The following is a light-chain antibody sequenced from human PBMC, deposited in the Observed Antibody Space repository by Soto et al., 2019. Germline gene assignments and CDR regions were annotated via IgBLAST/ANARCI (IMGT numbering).Light chain of an antibody. CDR3: SSYAGSTLYV. CDR1: SSDVGGYNY. CDR2: EVS. V-gene: IGLV2-8*01. Sequence: QSALTQPPSASGSPGQAVTLSCTGTSSDVGGYNYVSWYQQHPGKAPKLMIYEVSKRPSGVPDRFSGSKSGNTASLTVSRLQAEEDADYYCSSYAGSTLYVFGTGTKVTVL. J-gene: IGLJ1*01.